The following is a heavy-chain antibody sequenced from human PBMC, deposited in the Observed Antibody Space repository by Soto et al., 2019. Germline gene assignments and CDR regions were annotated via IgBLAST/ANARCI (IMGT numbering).Heavy chain of an antibody. Sequence: GESLKISCKGSGYRFSDYWVAWVRQVPGKGLEWMGTIYPDDSDTRYSPSFQGQVTISADKSASTAFLQWSTLKASDTAIYYCARGGSFQNSPYDGWGQGTLVTVSP. CDR2: IYPDDSDT. CDR3: ARGGSFQNSPYDG. V-gene: IGHV5-51*01. CDR1: GYRFSDYW. D-gene: IGHD1-26*01. J-gene: IGHJ4*02.